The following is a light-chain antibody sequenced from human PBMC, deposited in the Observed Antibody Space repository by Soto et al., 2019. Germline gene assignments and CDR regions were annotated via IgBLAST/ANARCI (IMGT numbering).Light chain of an antibody. V-gene: IGKV1-5*01. J-gene: IGKJ3*01. CDR1: QSISRW. Sequence: EIQMTQSPCTVSASVGDRVTITCRASQSISRWLAWYQQKPGKAPKLLIYDASSLESGVPSGFSGSGSGTEFTLTISSLQPDDFATYYCQQSYNTLAFGPGTKVDI. CDR3: QQSYNTLA. CDR2: DAS.